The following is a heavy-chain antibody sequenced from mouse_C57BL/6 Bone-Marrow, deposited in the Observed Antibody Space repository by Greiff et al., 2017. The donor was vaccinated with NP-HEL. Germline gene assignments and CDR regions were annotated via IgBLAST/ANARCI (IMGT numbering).Heavy chain of an antibody. D-gene: IGHD1-1*01. Sequence: QVQLQQSGAELVRPGASVQLSCKASGYTFTDYYINWVKQRPGQGLEWIARIYPGSGNTYYTEKFKGKATLTAEKSSSTAYMQLSSLTSEDSAVYFCARENYYGSSYWYFDVWGTGTTVTVSS. CDR1: GYTFTDYY. CDR3: ARENYYGSSYWYFDV. J-gene: IGHJ1*03. V-gene: IGHV1-76*01. CDR2: IYPGSGNT.